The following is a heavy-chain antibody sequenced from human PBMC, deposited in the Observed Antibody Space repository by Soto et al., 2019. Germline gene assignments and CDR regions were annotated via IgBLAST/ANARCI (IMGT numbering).Heavy chain of an antibody. CDR3: AAVGWSGPEGWFDP. CDR2: MYSSGST. V-gene: IGHV4-59*01. D-gene: IGHD3-3*01. J-gene: IGHJ5*02. Sequence: KPSETLSLTCSISGASISSTSCAWIRQPPGKGLEWIGYMYSSGSTKYNPSLKSRVTISVDTSKNQFSLKVTSVTAADTAMYYCAAVGWSGPEGWFDPWGQGTLVTVSS. CDR1: GASISSTS.